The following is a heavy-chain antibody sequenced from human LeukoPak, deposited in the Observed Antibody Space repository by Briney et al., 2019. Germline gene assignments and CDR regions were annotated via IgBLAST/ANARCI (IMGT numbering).Heavy chain of an antibody. V-gene: IGHV4-4*07. CDR1: GGSISGYF. CDR3: ARIPMVRGVYYFDY. CDR2: VYTSGTT. D-gene: IGHD3-10*01. J-gene: IGHJ4*02. Sequence: SETLSLTCTVSGGSISGYFWTWIRQPAGKELEWIGRVYTSGTTYYNPSLESRVTISLDTFNNQFSLRVTSVTAADTAVYYCARIPMVRGVYYFDYWGQGTLVTVSS.